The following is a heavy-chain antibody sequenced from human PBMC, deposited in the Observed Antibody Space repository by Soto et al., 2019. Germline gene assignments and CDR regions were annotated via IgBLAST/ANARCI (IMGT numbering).Heavy chain of an antibody. J-gene: IGHJ4*02. CDR2: ISNSGDT. CDR1: GNPFMGHY. D-gene: IGHD6-13*01. V-gene: IGHV1-2*02. Sequence: GASVKVSCKTSGNPFMGHYIHWLRQAPGQGFEWLGYISNSGDTKYSQNFQGRVSMTRDTSITTAYMELRGLQSGDTAVYYCAAGGSWYAFWGQGTLVTVSS. CDR3: AAGGSWYAF.